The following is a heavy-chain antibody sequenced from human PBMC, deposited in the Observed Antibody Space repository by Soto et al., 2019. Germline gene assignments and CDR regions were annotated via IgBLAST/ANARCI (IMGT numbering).Heavy chain of an antibody. V-gene: IGHV3-30-3*01. J-gene: IGHJ4*02. Sequence: QVQLVESGGGVVQPGRSLRLSCAASGFTFSSYAMHWVRQAPGKGLEWVAVISYDGSNKYYADSVKGRFTISRDNSKNTLYLQMNSLRAEDTAVYYCARDGGTTFALWVIGHFDYWGQGTLVTVSS. CDR3: ARDGGTTFALWVIGHFDY. D-gene: IGHD1-7*01. CDR2: ISYDGSNK. CDR1: GFTFSSYA.